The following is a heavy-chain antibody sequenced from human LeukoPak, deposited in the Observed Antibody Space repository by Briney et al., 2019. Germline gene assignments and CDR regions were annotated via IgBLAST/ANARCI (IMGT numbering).Heavy chain of an antibody. CDR3: ARGASAMDNLDY. CDR1: GGSISSYY. V-gene: IGHV4-59*01. CDR2: IYYSGST. D-gene: IGHD5-18*01. Sequence: SETLSLTCTVSGGSISSYYWSWIRQPPGKGLEWIGYIYYSGSTNYNPSLKSRVTISVDTSKNQFSLKLSSVTAADTAVYYCARGASAMDNLDYWGQGTLVTVSS. J-gene: IGHJ4*02.